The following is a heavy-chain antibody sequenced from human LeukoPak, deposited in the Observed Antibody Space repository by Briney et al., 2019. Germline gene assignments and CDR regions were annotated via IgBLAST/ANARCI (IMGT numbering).Heavy chain of an antibody. J-gene: IGHJ4*02. CDR3: ARAQEPRRRIAAAGKEGVLAY. CDR1: GYTFTGYY. D-gene: IGHD6-13*01. CDR2: INPNSGGT. Sequence: ASVKVSCKASGYTFTGYYMHWVRQAPGQGLEWMGWINPNSGGTNYAQKFQGRVTMTRDTSISTAYMELSRLRSDDTAVYYCARAQEPRRRIAAAGKEGVLAYWGQGTLVTVSP. V-gene: IGHV1-2*02.